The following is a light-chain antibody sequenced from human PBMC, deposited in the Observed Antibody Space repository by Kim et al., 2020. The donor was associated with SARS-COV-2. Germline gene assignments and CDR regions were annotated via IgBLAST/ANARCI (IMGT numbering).Light chain of an antibody. CDR1: SSNVGANS. Sequence: GQRVTISCSGVSSNVGANSVKWYRQPPGTAPKLLIYSNHQRPSGVPDRFSASKSGTSASLAITGLQSEDEGDYYCSSWDDSPNGVVFGGGTQLTVL. CDR2: SNH. J-gene: IGLJ2*01. V-gene: IGLV1-44*01. CDR3: SSWDDSPNGVV.